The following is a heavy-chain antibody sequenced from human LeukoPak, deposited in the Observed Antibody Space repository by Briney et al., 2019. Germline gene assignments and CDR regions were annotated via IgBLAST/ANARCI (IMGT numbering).Heavy chain of an antibody. V-gene: IGHV4-59*08. D-gene: IGHD6-19*01. Sequence: SETLSLTCTVSGGSISSYYWSWMRQPPGKGLEGIGYIYYSGCTNYNPSLKSRVTISVDTSKNQFSLKLSSVTAADTAVYYCARGEVAGPRPHFDYWGQGTLVTVSS. J-gene: IGHJ4*02. CDR2: IYYSGCT. CDR3: ARGEVAGPRPHFDY. CDR1: GGSISSYY.